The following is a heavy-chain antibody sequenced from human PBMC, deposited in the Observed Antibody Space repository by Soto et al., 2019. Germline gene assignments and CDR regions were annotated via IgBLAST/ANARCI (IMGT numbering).Heavy chain of an antibody. CDR3: ARDGQHLTPYSMDV. D-gene: IGHD6-13*01. J-gene: IGHJ6*02. V-gene: IGHV3-33*01. CDR1: GFTFSNHA. CDR2: IGVDGSNK. Sequence: QVQLVESGGGVVQPGRSLRLSCAVSGFTFSNHAMHWVRQAPGKGLEWVAQIGVDGSNKYSADPVKGRFTISRDNSKNTLYLQMNTLRADDTGVYYCARDGQHLTPYSMDVWGQGTTVTVSS.